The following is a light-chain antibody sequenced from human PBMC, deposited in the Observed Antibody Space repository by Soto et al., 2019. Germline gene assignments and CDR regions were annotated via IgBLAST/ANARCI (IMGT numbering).Light chain of an antibody. J-gene: IGLJ3*02. CDR3: GSYAGSNSWV. CDR2: EVI. Sequence: QSALTQPPSASGSPGQSVTISCTGTSSDVGGYDFVSWYQQRPGKAPKLIIYEVIKRPSGVPDRFSASRSGSTASLTLSGLQVEDEADYYCGSYAGSNSWVFGGGTQLTVL. V-gene: IGLV2-8*01. CDR1: SSDVGGYDF.